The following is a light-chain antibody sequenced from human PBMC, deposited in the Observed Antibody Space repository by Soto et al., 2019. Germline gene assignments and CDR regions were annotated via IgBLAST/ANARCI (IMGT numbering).Light chain of an antibody. CDR3: QQYNTHSQT. J-gene: IGKJ1*01. Sequence: DIQMTQSPSTLSASVGDSGTITCRASQRISTSLAWYQQKPRKAANLLIYDASSLASGVPLRFSGSESETEFSLTTTRPQPDDFATFYCQQYNTHSQTFRQGTKV. CDR1: QRISTS. CDR2: DAS. V-gene: IGKV1-5*01.